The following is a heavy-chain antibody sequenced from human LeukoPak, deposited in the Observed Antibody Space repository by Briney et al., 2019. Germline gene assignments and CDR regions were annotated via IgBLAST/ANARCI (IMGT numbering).Heavy chain of an antibody. J-gene: IGHJ4*02. CDR3: ATKHQSGNYDILTGELDH. D-gene: IGHD3-9*01. CDR2: FHPEDGET. V-gene: IGHV1-24*01. Sequence: ASVEVSCKVSGYTLSKLSMHWVRQAPGKGLEWMGNFHPEDGETIHAQNFQVRVTLTEDTSTDTAYMELSSLRSEDTAVYYCATKHQSGNYDILTGELDHWGQGTLVTVSS. CDR1: GYTLSKLS.